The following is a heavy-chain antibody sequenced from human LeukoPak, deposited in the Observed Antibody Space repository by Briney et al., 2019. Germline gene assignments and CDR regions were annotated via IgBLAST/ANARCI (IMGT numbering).Heavy chain of an antibody. J-gene: IGHJ5*02. CDR2: IWYDASNR. V-gene: IGHV3-33*01. D-gene: IGHD6-13*01. CDR1: GFTFSSFG. Sequence: GGSLRLSCAASGFTFSSFGMHWVRQAPGKGLEWVAVIWYDASNRYYADSVKGRFTISRDNSKNTLFLQMNSLRDDDTAVYYCVRGVGVSRFNYFDPWGQGTLVIVSS. CDR3: VRGVGVSRFNYFDP.